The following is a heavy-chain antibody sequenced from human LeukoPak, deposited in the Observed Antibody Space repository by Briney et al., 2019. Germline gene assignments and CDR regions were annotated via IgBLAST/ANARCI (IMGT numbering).Heavy chain of an antibody. CDR1: GGTFSSYA. Sequence: GASVKVSCKASGGTFSSYAISWVRQAPGQGLEWMGGIIPIFGTANYAQKFQGRVTITADESTSTAYMELSSLRSEDTAVYYCARVYCSSTSRRNWFDPWGQGTLVTVSS. D-gene: IGHD2-2*01. J-gene: IGHJ5*02. CDR2: IIPIFGTA. V-gene: IGHV1-69*13. CDR3: ARVYCSSTSRRNWFDP.